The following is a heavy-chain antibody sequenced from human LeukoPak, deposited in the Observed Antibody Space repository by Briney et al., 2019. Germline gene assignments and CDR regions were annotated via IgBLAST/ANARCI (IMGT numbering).Heavy chain of an antibody. J-gene: IGHJ5*02. CDR2: IDNNGVET. CDR1: GFTFNKYW. V-gene: IGHV3-74*01. Sequence: GGSLRLSCVASGFTFNKYWMHWVRQIPGEGLVWVSRIDNNGVETVYADSVKGRFTISRDNAKNTLYLQMNSLSVEDTAIYYCARDRPHNWFDPWGQGTLVTVSS. CDR3: ARDRPHNWFDP.